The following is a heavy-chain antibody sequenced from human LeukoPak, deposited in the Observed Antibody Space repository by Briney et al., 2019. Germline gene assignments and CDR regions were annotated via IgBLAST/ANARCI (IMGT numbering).Heavy chain of an antibody. CDR3: ARVVSVAGSPYYYYYMDV. Sequence: SETLSLTCAASGGSISSSNWWSWVRQPPGKGLEWIGEIYHSGSTNYNPSLKSRVTISVDKSKNQFSLKLSSVTAADTAVYYCARVVSVAGSPYYYYYMDVWGKGTTVTVSS. D-gene: IGHD6-19*01. CDR2: IYHSGST. CDR1: GGSISSSNW. J-gene: IGHJ6*03. V-gene: IGHV4-4*02.